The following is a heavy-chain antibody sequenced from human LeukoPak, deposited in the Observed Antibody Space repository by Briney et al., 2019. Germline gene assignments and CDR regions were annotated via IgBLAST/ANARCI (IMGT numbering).Heavy chain of an antibody. CDR1: GFTFSSYE. J-gene: IGHJ4*02. D-gene: IGHD2-15*01. CDR2: ISSSGSTI. CDR3: ARDSYCSGGSCYSYYFDY. V-gene: IGHV3-48*03. Sequence: GGSLRLSCAASGFTFSSYEMNWVRQAPGKGLEWVSYISSSGSTIYYADSVKGRFTISRDDAKNSLYLQMNSLRAEDTAVYYCARDSYCSGGSCYSYYFDYWGQGTLVTVSS.